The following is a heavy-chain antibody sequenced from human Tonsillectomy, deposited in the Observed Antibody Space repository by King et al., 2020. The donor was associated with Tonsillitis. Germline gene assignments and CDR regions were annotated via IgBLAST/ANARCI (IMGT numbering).Heavy chain of an antibody. J-gene: IGHJ6*02. V-gene: IGHV3-33*05. CDR1: GFTFINYG. CDR3: SRSYSRGWSSSKVCYYYYGMYV. Sequence: VQLVESGGGVVQPGRSLRLSCAASGFTFINYGIHWVRQAPGKGLEWVAVISYDGNNKYFADSVKGRFTISRDNSKNTSYLQMNSLRVEDTALYYCSRSYSRGWSSSKVCYYYYGMYVWGLGTTVTVS. D-gene: IGHD6-19*01. CDR2: ISYDGNNK.